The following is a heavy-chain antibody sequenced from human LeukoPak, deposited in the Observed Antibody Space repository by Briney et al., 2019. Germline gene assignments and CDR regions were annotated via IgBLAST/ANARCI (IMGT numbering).Heavy chain of an antibody. D-gene: IGHD2-8*01. CDR1: GGSFSGYY. CDR3: ARGTPPSATNDY. J-gene: IGHJ4*02. CDR2: INHSGST. V-gene: IGHV4-34*01. Sequence: SETLSLTCAVYGGSFSGYYWSWIRQPPGKGLEWIGEINHSGSTNYNSSLKSRVTISVDTSKNQFSLKLSSVTAADTAVYYCARGTPPSATNDYWGQGTLVTVSS.